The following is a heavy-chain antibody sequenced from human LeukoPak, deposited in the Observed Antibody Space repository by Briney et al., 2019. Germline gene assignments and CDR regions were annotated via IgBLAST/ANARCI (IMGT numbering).Heavy chain of an antibody. CDR2: ISSSSSYI. CDR3: ARDMAGTYGMDV. D-gene: IGHD3-10*01. V-gene: IGHV3-21*04. J-gene: IGHJ6*02. CDR1: GFTFSSYS. Sequence: GGSLRLSCAASGFTFSSYSMNWVRQAPGKGLEWVSSISSSSSYIYYADSVKGRFTISRDNAKNSLYLQMNSLRVEDTAVYYCARDMAGTYGMDVWGQGTTVTVSS.